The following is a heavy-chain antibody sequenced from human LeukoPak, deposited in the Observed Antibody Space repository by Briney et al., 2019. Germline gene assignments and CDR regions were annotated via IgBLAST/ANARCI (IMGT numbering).Heavy chain of an antibody. CDR3: AKEAGGSWYYYYMDV. CDR1: GFTFSSYA. J-gene: IGHJ6*03. Sequence: GGSLRLSCSASGFTFSSYAMHWVRQAPGKGLEWVAVISYDGGYKYYADSVKGRFTISRDNSKNTLSLQMNSLRAEDTAVYYCAKEAGGSWYYYYMDVWGKGTTVTVSS. V-gene: IGHV3-30*04. D-gene: IGHD6-13*01. CDR2: ISYDGGYK.